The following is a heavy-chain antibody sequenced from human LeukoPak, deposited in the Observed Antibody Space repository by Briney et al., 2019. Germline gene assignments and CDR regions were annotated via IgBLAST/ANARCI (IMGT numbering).Heavy chain of an antibody. CDR2: IHYSGIT. J-gene: IGHJ5*02. CDR3: ARRGGGRWFDP. V-gene: IGHV4-31*03. D-gene: IGHD3-16*01. CDR1: GGSISSGDYY. Sequence: SQTLSLTCTVSGGSISSGDYYWGWIRQYSGKGLEWIGYIHYSGITYYNPSLKSRVTISVDTSKNQFSLQLTSVTAAETAVYYCARRGGGRWFDPWGQGTLVTVSS.